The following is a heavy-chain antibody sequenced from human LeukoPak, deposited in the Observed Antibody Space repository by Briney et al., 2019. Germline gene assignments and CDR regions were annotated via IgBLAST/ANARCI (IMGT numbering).Heavy chain of an antibody. V-gene: IGHV4-38-2*02. J-gene: IGHJ5*02. CDR2: INHSGST. Sequence: SETLSLTCTVSGYSISSGYYWGWIRQPPGKGLEWIGEINHSGSTNYNPSLKSRVTISVDTSKNQFSLDLGSVTAADTALYYCARAPRSRDWFDPWGQGTLVTVSS. D-gene: IGHD1-26*01. CDR3: ARAPRSRDWFDP. CDR1: GYSISSGYY.